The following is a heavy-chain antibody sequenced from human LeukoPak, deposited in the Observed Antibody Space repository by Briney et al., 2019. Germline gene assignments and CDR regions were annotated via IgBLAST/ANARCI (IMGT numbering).Heavy chain of an antibody. CDR1: GYTFTDYY. D-gene: IGHD6-19*01. CDR2: INAKSGSA. Sequence: ASVKVSCKASGYTFTDYYTYWVRQAPGQGLEWMGWINAKSGSAISAQKFQGRVTMTRDTSISTTHMELSSLTSDDTAVYFCARDRERDVAGFELDYWGQGTLVTVSS. CDR3: ARDRERDVAGFELDY. J-gene: IGHJ4*02. V-gene: IGHV1-2*02.